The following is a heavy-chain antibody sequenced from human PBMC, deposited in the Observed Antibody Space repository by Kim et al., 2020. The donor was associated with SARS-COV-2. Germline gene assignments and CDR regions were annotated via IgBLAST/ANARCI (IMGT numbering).Heavy chain of an antibody. D-gene: IGHD5-12*01. CDR2: IWYDGSNK. J-gene: IGHJ4*02. CDR1: GFTFSSYG. V-gene: IGHV3-33*01. CDR3: AREGGMATIDY. Sequence: GGSLRLSCAASGFTFSSYGMHWVRQAPGKGLEWVAVIWYDGSNKYYADSVKGRFTISRDNSKNTLYLQMNSLRAEDTAVYYCAREGGMATIDYWGQGTLVTVSS.